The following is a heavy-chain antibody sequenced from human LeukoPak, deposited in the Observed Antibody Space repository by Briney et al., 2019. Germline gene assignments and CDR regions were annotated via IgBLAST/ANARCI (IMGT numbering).Heavy chain of an antibody. J-gene: IGHJ4*02. CDR2: ISSSGSTI. Sequence: GGSLRLSCAASGFTFSTYEMNWVRQAPGKGLEWVSYISSSGSTIYYADSVKGRFTISRDNAKHSLYLHMNNLRAEDTAVYYCARDPALDYWGQGTLVTVSS. CDR1: GFTFSTYE. CDR3: ARDPALDY. V-gene: IGHV3-48*03.